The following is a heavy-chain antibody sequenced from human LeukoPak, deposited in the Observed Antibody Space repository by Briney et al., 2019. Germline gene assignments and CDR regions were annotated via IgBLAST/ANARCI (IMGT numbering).Heavy chain of an antibody. V-gene: IGHV4-59*01. CDR1: GGSISSYY. CDR3: ASSLGLPHYYYGMDV. CDR2: IYYSGST. Sequence: PSETLSLTCTVSGGSISSYYWSWIRQPPGKGLEWIGYIYYSGSTNYNPSLKSRVTISVDTSKNQFSLKLSSVTAADTAVYYCASSLGLPHYYYGMDVWGQGTTVTVSS. J-gene: IGHJ6*02. D-gene: IGHD3-16*01.